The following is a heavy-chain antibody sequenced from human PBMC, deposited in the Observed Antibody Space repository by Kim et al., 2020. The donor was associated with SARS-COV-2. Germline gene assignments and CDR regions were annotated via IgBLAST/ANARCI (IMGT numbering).Heavy chain of an antibody. V-gene: IGHV5-10-1*01. J-gene: IGHJ6*02. CDR1: GYSFTSYW. Sequence: GESLKISCKGSGYSFTSYWISWVRQMPGKGLEWMGRIDPSDSYTNYSPSFQGHVTISADKSISTAYLQWSSLKASDTAMYYCARDRSYSSGWNSNPYYYYYYGMDVWGQGSTVTVSS. D-gene: IGHD6-19*01. CDR3: ARDRSYSSGWNSNPYYYYYYGMDV. CDR2: IDPSDSYT.